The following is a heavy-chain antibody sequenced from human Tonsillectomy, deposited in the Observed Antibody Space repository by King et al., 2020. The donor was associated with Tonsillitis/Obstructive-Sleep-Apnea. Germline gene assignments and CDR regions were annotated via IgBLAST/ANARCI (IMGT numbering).Heavy chain of an antibody. CDR3: ARDSMSHYFDSSTYYTFDY. V-gene: IGHV1-18*01. J-gene: IGHJ4*02. D-gene: IGHD3-22*01. CDR2: ISAYNGDT. Sequence: VQLVQSGAEVKKPGASVKVSCKASGYTFTSYGISWVRQAPGQGLEWMGWISAYNGDTNYAQKLQGRVTMTTDTSTSTAYMELRSLRSDDTAVYYCARDSMSHYFDSSTYYTFDYWGQGTLVTGSS. CDR1: GYTFTSYG.